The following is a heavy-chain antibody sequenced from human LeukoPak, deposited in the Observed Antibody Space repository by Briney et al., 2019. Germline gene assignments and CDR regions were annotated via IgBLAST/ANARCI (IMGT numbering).Heavy chain of an antibody. V-gene: IGHV1-46*01. Sequence: ASVKVSCKASGYTFTSYYMHWVRQAPGQGLEWMGIINPSGGSTSYAQKFQGRVTITTDESTSTAYMELSSLRSEDTAVYYCARDSRDGYNLGYFDYWGQGTLVTVSS. CDR3: ARDSRDGYNLGYFDY. J-gene: IGHJ4*02. CDR1: GYTFTSYY. CDR2: INPSGGST. D-gene: IGHD5-24*01.